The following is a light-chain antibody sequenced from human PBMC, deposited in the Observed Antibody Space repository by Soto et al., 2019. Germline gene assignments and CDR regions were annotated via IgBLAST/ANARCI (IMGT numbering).Light chain of an antibody. CDR1: SSDVGGYDY. CDR2: EVS. V-gene: IGLV2-8*01. CDR3: TSYAGSNNLV. Sequence: QPVLTQPPSASGSPGQSVTISCTGTSSDVGGYDYVSWHQQHPGKAPKLMIYEVSRRPSGVPDRFSGSKSGNTASLTVSGLQAEDEADYFCTSYAGSNNLVFGGGTKVTVL. J-gene: IGLJ2*01.